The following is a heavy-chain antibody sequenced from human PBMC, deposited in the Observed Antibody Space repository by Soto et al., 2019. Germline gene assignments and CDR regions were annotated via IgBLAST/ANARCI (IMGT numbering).Heavy chain of an antibody. J-gene: IGHJ5*02. V-gene: IGHV1-46*01. CDR2: INPSGGST. CDR3: ARALPRAKAHCSSISCYRDWFDP. D-gene: IGHD2-2*01. CDR1: GYTFTSYD. Sequence: GASVKVSCKASGYTFTSYDMHWVRQAPGQGLEWMGIINPSGGSTSYAQKFQGRVTMTRDTSTSTVYMELSSLRSEDTAVYYCARALPRAKAHCSSISCYRDWFDPWGQGTLVTVSS.